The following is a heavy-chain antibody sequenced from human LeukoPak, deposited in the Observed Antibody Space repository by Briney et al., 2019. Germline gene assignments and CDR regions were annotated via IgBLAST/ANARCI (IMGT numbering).Heavy chain of an antibody. CDR3: AKDSPHGTETYFALDG. CDR1: GFTFTNYA. Sequence: GGSLRLSCAASGFTFTNYAMSWVRQAPGKGLEWVSPLSGGGINTYYADSVKGRFTISRDTSSNTLYLQMNSLGAEDTAVYYCAKDSPHGTETYFALDGWGQGTTVTVSS. J-gene: IGHJ6*02. CDR2: LSGGGINT. V-gene: IGHV3-23*01. D-gene: IGHD1-14*01.